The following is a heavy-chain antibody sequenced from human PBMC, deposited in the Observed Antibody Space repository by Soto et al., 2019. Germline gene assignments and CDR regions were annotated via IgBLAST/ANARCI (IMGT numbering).Heavy chain of an antibody. V-gene: IGHV3-23*01. Sequence: GGSLRLSCAASGFTFSSYAMSWVRQAPGKGLEWVSAISGSGGSTYYADSVKGRFTISRDNSKNTLYLQMNSLRAEDTAVYYCAKDSSRWYGDYYGMDVWGQGTTVTVSS. CDR3: AKDSSRWYGDYYGMDV. CDR2: ISGSGGST. J-gene: IGHJ6*02. CDR1: GFTFSSYA. D-gene: IGHD6-13*01.